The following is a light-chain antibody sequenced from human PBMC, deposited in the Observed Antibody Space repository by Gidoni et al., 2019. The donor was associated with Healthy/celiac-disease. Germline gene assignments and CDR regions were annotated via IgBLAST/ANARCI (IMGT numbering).Light chain of an antibody. V-gene: IGKV1-9*01. CDR2: AAS. Sequence: DIQLTQSPSFLSASVGDRVTITCRASQSISSYLAWYQQKPGNAPKLLIYAASTLQSGVPSRFSGSGSGTEFTLTISSLQPEDFATYYCQQLNSYLSTFGQGTKVEIK. J-gene: IGKJ1*01. CDR1: QSISSY. CDR3: QQLNSYLST.